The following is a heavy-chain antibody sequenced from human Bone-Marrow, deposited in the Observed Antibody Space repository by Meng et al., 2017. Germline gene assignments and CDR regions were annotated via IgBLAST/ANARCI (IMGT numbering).Heavy chain of an antibody. V-gene: IGHV3-43D*03. CDR2: ISWDGGST. CDR3: AKDGGDYGDYWSENWFDP. J-gene: IGHJ5*02. CDR1: GSTFDDYA. D-gene: IGHD4-17*01. Sequence: GESLKISCAASGSTFDDYAMHWVRQAPGKGLEWVSLISWDGGSTYYADSVKGRFTISRDNSKNSLYLQMNSLRAEDTALYYCAKDGGDYGDYWSENWFDPWGQGTLVTVSS.